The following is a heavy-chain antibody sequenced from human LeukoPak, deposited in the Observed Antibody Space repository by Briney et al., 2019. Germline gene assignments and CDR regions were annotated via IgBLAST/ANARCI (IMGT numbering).Heavy chain of an antibody. CDR2: ISSNPAGRT. J-gene: IGHJ4*02. D-gene: IGHD3-22*01. CDR1: GFSFSSFA. V-gene: IGHV3-23*01. Sequence: GGSLRLSCVASGFSFSSFAMSWVRQAPGKGLEWVSAISSNPAGRTYYADSVKGRFSISRDDSRNTVYLQMNSLRAEDTALNYCTKESPYYSDRDYYFHYWGQGTLVTVSS. CDR3: TKESPYYSDRDYYFHY.